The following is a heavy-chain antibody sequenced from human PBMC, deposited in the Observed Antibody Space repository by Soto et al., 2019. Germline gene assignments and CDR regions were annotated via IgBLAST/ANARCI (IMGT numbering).Heavy chain of an antibody. V-gene: IGHV3-66*01. CDR3: ARDPHRGSGYGLI. D-gene: IGHD5-12*01. J-gene: IGHJ4*02. Sequence: EVQLVESGGGLVQPGGSLRLSCAASGFTVSNNYMNWVRQAPGKGLEWVSVIYSGGSTYYADSVKGRFTISRDNSKNTLHLQMNSLRVEDTAVYYCARDPHRGSGYGLIWGQGTLVTVSS. CDR1: GFTVSNNY. CDR2: IYSGGST.